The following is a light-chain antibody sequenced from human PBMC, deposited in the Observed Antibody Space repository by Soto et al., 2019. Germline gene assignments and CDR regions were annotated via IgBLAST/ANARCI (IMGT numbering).Light chain of an antibody. Sequence: QSALTQPASVSGSPGQSITISCTGTSSDVGGYNYVSWFRQHPGKAPKLMIYEVSHRPSGVSNRFSGSKSGNTASLTISGLQAEDEADYYCNSFTTNNTRVFGGGTKLTVI. J-gene: IGLJ3*02. CDR3: NSFTTNNTRV. CDR1: SSDVGGYNY. V-gene: IGLV2-14*01. CDR2: EVS.